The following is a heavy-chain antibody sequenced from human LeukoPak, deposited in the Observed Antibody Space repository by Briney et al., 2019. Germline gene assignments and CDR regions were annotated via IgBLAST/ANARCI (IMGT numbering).Heavy chain of an antibody. D-gene: IGHD2-15*01. Sequence: ASVKVSCKASGYTFTSYGISWVRQAPGQGLEWMGWISAYNGNTNYAQKLQGRVTMTTDTSTSTAYMELSRLRSDDTAVYYCAVTAVVAATDAFDIWGRGTMVTVSS. CDR2: ISAYNGNT. CDR3: AVTAVVAATDAFDI. V-gene: IGHV1-18*01. CDR1: GYTFTSYG. J-gene: IGHJ3*02.